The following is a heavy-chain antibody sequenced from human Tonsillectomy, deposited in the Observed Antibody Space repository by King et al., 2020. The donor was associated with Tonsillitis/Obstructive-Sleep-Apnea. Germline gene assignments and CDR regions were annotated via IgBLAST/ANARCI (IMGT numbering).Heavy chain of an antibody. CDR2: ISGSGDST. CDR3: AKLNGIVVVPAAMDY. D-gene: IGHD2-2*01. CDR1: GFTFSSYA. Sequence: VQLVESGGGLVQPGKSLRRSCAASGFTFSSYAMSWVRQAPGKGLEWVSTISGSGDSTYYADAVKGRFTISRDNSKNTLFLQMNSLRADDTALYYCAKLNGIVVVPAAMDYWGQGTLVTVSS. V-gene: IGHV3-23*04. J-gene: IGHJ4*02.